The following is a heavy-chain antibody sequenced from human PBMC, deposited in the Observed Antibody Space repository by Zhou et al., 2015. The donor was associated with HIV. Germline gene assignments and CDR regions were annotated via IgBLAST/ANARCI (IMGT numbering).Heavy chain of an antibody. J-gene: IGHJ6*02. CDR3: TRPSVATITLDV. CDR1: GFTFSGSA. CDR2: IRSKANSYAT. V-gene: IGHV3-73*02. Sequence: EVQLVESGGGLVQPGGSLKLSCAASGFTFSGSAMHWVRQASGKGLEWVGRIRSKANSYATAYAASVKGRFTISRDDSKNTAYLQMNSLKTEDTAVYYCTRPSVATITLDVWGQGTTVTVSS. D-gene: IGHD5-12*01.